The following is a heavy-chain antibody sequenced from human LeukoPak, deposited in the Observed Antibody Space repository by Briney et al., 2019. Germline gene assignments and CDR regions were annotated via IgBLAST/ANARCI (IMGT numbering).Heavy chain of an antibody. D-gene: IGHD3-16*01. Sequence: GASVKVSCKASGYTFTGYYMHWVRQAPGQGLEWMGWINPNSGGTNYAQKFQGGVTMTRDTSISTAYMELSRLRSDDTAVYYCARVWDYEYYFDYWGQGTLVTVSS. J-gene: IGHJ4*02. V-gene: IGHV1-2*02. CDR2: INPNSGGT. CDR3: ARVWDYEYYFDY. CDR1: GYTFTGYY.